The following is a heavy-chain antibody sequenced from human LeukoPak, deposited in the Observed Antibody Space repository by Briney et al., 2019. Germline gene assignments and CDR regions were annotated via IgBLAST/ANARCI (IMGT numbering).Heavy chain of an antibody. V-gene: IGHV1-46*01. J-gene: IGHJ6*03. Sequence: ASVKVSCKASGYIFTSYYMHWVRQAPGKGLEWMGIINPCGGSTSYAQKFQGRVTMTRDMSTSTVYMELSSLRSEDTAVYYCARVAAEVVGVPGAIGFGWLRRDYYYMDVWGKGTTVTVSS. D-gene: IGHD2-2*02. CDR2: INPCGGST. CDR1: GYIFTSYY. CDR3: ARVAAEVVGVPGAIGFGWLRRDYYYMDV.